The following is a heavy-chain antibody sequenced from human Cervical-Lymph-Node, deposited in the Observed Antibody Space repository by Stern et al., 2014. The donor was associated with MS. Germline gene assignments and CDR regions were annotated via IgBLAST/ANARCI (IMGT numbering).Heavy chain of an antibody. CDR2: LSGSGGST. V-gene: IGHV3-23*04. CDR1: GFTFSSHA. D-gene: IGHD3-16*01. Sequence: EVQLEESGGGLVQPGGSLRLSCAASGFTFSSHAMSWVRQAPGKGLEWVSALSGSGGSTYYADSVKGRFTISRDNSKNTLYLQMNSLRAEDTAVYYCAKDRSYDYVWGSLDYWGQGTLVTVSS. CDR3: AKDRSYDYVWGSLDY. J-gene: IGHJ4*02.